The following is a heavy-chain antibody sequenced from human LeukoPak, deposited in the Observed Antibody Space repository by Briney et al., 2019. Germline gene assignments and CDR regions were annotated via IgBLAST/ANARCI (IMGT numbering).Heavy chain of an antibody. CDR3: ARDSSPAALPYMDA. CDR2: IDDSGNT. V-gene: IGHV4-59*01. J-gene: IGHJ6*03. Sequence: SETLSLTCLVSGGSMKRSYWTWIRQAPGKGLEWIGNIDDSGNTNYSPSLKSRVTISLDTSKNQFSLRVTSVTAADRALYFCARDSSPAALPYMDAWNKGTTVTVSS. D-gene: IGHD2-2*01. CDR1: GGSMKRSY.